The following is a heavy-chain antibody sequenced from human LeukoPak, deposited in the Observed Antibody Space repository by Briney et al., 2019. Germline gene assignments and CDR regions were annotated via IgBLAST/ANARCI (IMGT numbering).Heavy chain of an antibody. J-gene: IGHJ4*02. CDR1: GFTFDDYA. V-gene: IGHV3-9*03. CDR2: ISWNSGSI. D-gene: IGHD5-18*01. CDR3: AKDRAAMVIGPFDY. Sequence: GGSLTLSCAASGFTFDDYAMHWVRQAPGKGLEWVSGISWNSGSIGYADSVKGRFTISRDNAKNSLYLQMNSLRAEDMALYYCAKDRAAMVIGPFDYWGQGTLVTVSS.